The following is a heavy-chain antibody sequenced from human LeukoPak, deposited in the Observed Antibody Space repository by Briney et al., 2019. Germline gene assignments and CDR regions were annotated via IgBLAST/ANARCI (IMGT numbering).Heavy chain of an antibody. Sequence: GGSLRLSCAASGFTFSTYAMSWVRQAPGKGLEWVSTISGSDGGTNYANSVKGRFTISRDNSKNTLYLQMNSLRADDTAVYYCARPSYCTTTRCYREFDYWGQGTLVAVSS. V-gene: IGHV3-23*01. D-gene: IGHD2-2*01. CDR1: GFTFSTYA. J-gene: IGHJ4*02. CDR2: ISGSDGGT. CDR3: ARPSYCTTTRCYREFDY.